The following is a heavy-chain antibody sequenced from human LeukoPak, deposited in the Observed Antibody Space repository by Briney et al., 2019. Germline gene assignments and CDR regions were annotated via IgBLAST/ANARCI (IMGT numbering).Heavy chain of an antibody. V-gene: IGHV6-1*01. J-gene: IGHJ3*02. CDR1: GDSVSSNSAA. Sequence: SQTLSLTCAISGDSVSSNSAAWNWIRQSPSRGLEWLGRTYYRSKWYNDYAVSVKSRITINPVTSKNQFSLQLNSVTPEDTAVYYCARALGSRSSSYDAFDIWGQGTMVTVSS. CDR3: ARALGSRSSSYDAFDI. D-gene: IGHD6-13*01. CDR2: TYYRSKWYN.